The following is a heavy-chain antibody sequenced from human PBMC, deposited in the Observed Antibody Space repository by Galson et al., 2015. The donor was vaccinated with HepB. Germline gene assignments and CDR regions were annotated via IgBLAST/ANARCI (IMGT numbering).Heavy chain of an antibody. CDR1: GYTFTHYA. V-gene: IGHV7-4-1*02. CDR2: IRTNTGNP. CDR3: ARDSRGWYEGFTV. Sequence: CKASGYTFTHYAMHWVRQAPGQGLEWMGWIRTNTGNPTYDQGFTGRFVFSLDTSVSTAYLQISSLKAEDTAVYYCARDSRGWYEGFTVWGQGTLVTVSS. D-gene: IGHD6-19*01. J-gene: IGHJ4*02.